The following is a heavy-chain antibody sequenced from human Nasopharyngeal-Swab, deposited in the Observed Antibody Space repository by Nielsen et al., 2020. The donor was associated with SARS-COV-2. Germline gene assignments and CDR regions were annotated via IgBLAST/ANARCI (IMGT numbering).Heavy chain of an antibody. CDR1: GFTFSSYA. CDR2: ISYDGSNK. V-gene: IGHV3-30-3*01. CDR3: ARDGAAGRGSYYFDY. D-gene: IGHD6-13*01. Sequence: GGSLRLSCAASGFTFSSYAMHWVRQAPGKGLEWVAVISYDGSNKYYADSVKCRFTISRDNSKNTLYLQMNSLRAEDTAVYYCARDGAAGRGSYYFDYWGQGTLVTVSS. J-gene: IGHJ4*02.